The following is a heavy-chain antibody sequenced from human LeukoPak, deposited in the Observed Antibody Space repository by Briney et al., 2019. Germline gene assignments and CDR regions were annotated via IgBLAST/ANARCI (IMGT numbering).Heavy chain of an antibody. CDR1: GFTFSSYG. CDR3: TGNYYGSGSYADFDY. D-gene: IGHD3-10*01. Sequence: GGSLRLSCAASGFTFSSYGMHWVRQAPGKGLEWVAFIRYDGSDKYYADSVKGRFTISRDNSKNTLCLQMNNLRAEDTAVYYCTGNYYGSGSYADFDYWGQGTLVTVSS. V-gene: IGHV3-30*02. J-gene: IGHJ4*02. CDR2: IRYDGSDK.